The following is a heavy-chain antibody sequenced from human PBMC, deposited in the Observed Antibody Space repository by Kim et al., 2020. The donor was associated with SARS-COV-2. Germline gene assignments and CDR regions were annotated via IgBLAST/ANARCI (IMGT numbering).Heavy chain of an antibody. D-gene: IGHD3-3*01. J-gene: IGHJ6*02. CDR3: ARGFFRNGFDV. CDR1: GFTVTSYW. CDR2: ISRDGSST. Sequence: GGSLRLSCAASGFTVTSYWMSWVRQARGQGMVGVSGISRDGSSTNYADSVKGRFTMSRDNAENTVYLQMNSLRAEDTAVYYCARGFFRNGFDVWGQGTTVTVSS. V-gene: IGHV3-74*01.